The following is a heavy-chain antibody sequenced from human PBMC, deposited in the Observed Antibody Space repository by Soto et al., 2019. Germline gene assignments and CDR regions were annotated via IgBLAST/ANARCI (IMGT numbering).Heavy chain of an antibody. D-gene: IGHD3-9*01. J-gene: IGHJ4*02. CDR1: GFTFSSYS. CDR2: ISSSSSYI. CDR3: ARERGPPFDWLLWFDY. Sequence: GGSLRLSCAASGFTFSSYSMNWVRQAPGKGLEWVSSISSSSSYIYYADSVKGRFTISRDNAKNSLYLQMNSLRAEDTAVYYCARERGPPFDWLLWFDYWGQGTLVTVSS. V-gene: IGHV3-21*01.